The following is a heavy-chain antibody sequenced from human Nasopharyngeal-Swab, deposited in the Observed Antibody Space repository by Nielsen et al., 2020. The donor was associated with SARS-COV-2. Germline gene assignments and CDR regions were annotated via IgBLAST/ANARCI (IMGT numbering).Heavy chain of an antibody. D-gene: IGHD1-1*01. Sequence: ASVKVSCKASGYTFTSNVLNWVRQAPGQGPEYIRWIITKTGAPTYAQAFTGRFVISLDTSVSTTSLQISSLKADDTAVYYCARENQEYANIWIDYWGQGTQVTVSS. CDR2: IITKTGAP. CDR1: GYTFTSNV. V-gene: IGHV7-4-1*02. J-gene: IGHJ4*02. CDR3: ARENQEYANIWIDY.